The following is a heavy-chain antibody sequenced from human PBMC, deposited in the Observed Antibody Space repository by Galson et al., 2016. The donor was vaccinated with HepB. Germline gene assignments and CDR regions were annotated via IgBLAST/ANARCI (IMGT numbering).Heavy chain of an antibody. V-gene: IGHV3-53*01. J-gene: IGHJ4*02. D-gene: IGHD6-13*01. Sequence: SLRLSCAVSGFNVNNDYMNWVRQAPGRGLEWVSAISTSGDTYYADSVKGRFGISRDNSKNTLYLQINSPRAEDTAVYYWARDTFTSSSWSLDFWGQGTLVTVSS. CDR3: ARDTFTSSSWSLDF. CDR1: GFNVNNDY. CDR2: ISTSGDT.